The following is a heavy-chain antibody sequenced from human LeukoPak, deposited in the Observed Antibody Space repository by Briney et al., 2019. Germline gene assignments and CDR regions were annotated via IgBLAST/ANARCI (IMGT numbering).Heavy chain of an antibody. CDR2: ITRSSYI. J-gene: IGHJ4*02. CDR1: GFTFTTYW. D-gene: IGHD5-24*01. Sequence: GGSLRLSCTASGFTFTTYWMSWVRQAPGKGLEWVSSITRSSYIYYADSVKGRFTISRDNAKNSLYLQMNSLRAEDTAVYYCARGTLQFFGYWGQGTLVTVSS. CDR3: ARGTLQFFGY. V-gene: IGHV3-21*01.